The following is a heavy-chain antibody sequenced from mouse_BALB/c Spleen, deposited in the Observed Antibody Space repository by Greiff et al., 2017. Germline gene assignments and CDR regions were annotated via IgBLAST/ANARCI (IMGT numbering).Heavy chain of an antibody. D-gene: IGHD2-4*01. Sequence: QVQLKQSGAELMKPGASVKISCKATGYTFSSYWIEWVKQRPGHGLEWIGEILPGSGSTNYNEKFKDKATFTADTSSNTAYMQLSSLTSEDSAVYYCARRGYYDYPYAMDYWGQGTSVTVSS. CDR1: GYTFSSYW. V-gene: IGHV1-9*01. CDR3: ARRGYYDYPYAMDY. J-gene: IGHJ4*01. CDR2: ILPGSGST.